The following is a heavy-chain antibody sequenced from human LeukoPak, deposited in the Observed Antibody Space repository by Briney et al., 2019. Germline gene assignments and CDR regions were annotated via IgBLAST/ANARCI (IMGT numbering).Heavy chain of an antibody. Sequence: SETLSLTCTVSGGSISSSSYYWGWIPQPPGKGLEWIGSIYYSGSTYYNPSLKSRVTISVDTSKNQFSLKLSSVTAADTAVYYCARVEVYYYGSGSYYNPYYYYMDVWGKGTTVTVSS. CDR2: IYYSGST. J-gene: IGHJ6*03. CDR1: GGSISSSSYY. D-gene: IGHD3-10*01. CDR3: ARVEVYYYGSGSYYNPYYYYMDV. V-gene: IGHV4-39*07.